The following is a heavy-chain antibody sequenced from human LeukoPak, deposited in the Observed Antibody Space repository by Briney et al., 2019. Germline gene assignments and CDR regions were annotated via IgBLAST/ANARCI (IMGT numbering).Heavy chain of an antibody. CDR3: AGKVATYDYYYYMDV. J-gene: IGHJ6*03. D-gene: IGHD5-12*01. CDR1: GFTFDNYG. CDR2: INWSGGRT. V-gene: IGHV3-20*04. Sequence: GPGGSLRLSCAASGFTFDNYGMSWVRQAPGKWLELVSNINWSGGRTGYSDSLKGRLTTSRDNGKNSLYLQKNSLRAADTALYYCAGKVATYDYYYYMDVWGKGATVTVSS.